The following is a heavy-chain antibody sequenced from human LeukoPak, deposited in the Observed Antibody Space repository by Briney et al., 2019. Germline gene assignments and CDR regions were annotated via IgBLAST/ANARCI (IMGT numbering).Heavy chain of an antibody. Sequence: ASVKVSCKASGGTFSSYAISWVRQAPGQGLEWMGGIIPIFGTANYAQKFQGRVTITADESTSTAYMELRSLRSDDTAVYYCARKVAAAGTGYYYGMDVWGQGTTVTVSS. CDR1: GGTFSSYA. D-gene: IGHD6-13*01. CDR2: IIPIFGTA. J-gene: IGHJ6*02. CDR3: ARKVAAAGTGYYYGMDV. V-gene: IGHV1-69*13.